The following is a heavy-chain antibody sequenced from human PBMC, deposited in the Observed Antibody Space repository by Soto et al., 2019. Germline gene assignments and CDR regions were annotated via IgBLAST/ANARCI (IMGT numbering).Heavy chain of an antibody. D-gene: IGHD3-10*01. CDR2: IIPILGIA. CDR3: ARDQRGEVCY. CDR1: GGTFSSYT. J-gene: IGHJ4*02. Sequence: QVQLVQSGAEVKKPGSSVKVSCKASGGTFSSYTISWVRQAPGQRLEWMGRIIPILGIANYAQKFQGRVTITADKSTSTAYMELSSLRSEDTAVYYCARDQRGEVCYWCQGTLVTVSS. V-gene: IGHV1-69*08.